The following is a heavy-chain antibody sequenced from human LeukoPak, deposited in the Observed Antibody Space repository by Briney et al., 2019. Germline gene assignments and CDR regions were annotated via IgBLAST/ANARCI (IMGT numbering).Heavy chain of an antibody. CDR3: ARRRGREFDY. Sequence: GGSLRLSCAASGFTFRTYAMSWVRQAPGKGLEWVSGISDSGDGTYYAESVKGRFTISRDNSKTVLDLQLNSLRDEDTAVYFCARRRGREFDYWGQGTLVTVSS. D-gene: IGHD1-26*01. V-gene: IGHV3-23*01. CDR1: GFTFRTYA. CDR2: ISDSGDGT. J-gene: IGHJ4*02.